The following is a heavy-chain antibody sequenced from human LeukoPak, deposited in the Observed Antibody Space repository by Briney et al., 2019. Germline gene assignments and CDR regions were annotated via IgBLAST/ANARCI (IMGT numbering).Heavy chain of an antibody. CDR3: ARIPWIVDY. CDR1: GFTFSSYA. CDR2: VSGSGGAT. J-gene: IGHJ4*02. Sequence: GGSLRLSCAASGFTFSSYAMSWVRQAPGKGLQWVSAVSGSGGATYYADSVKGRFTISRDNSNNTLYLQMNSLRAEDTAVYYCARIPWIVDYWGQGTLVTVSS. D-gene: IGHD2-2*03. V-gene: IGHV3-23*01.